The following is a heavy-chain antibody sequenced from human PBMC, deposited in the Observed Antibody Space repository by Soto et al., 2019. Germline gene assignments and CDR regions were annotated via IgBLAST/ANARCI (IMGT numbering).Heavy chain of an antibody. CDR3: AREGNLRGSGSYYAYGMDV. Sequence: QVQLVQSGAEVKKPGASVKVSCKASGYTFTSYGISWVRQAPGQGLEWMGWISAYNGNTNYAQKLQGRVTMTTDTXXSXAXXELRSLRSDDTAVYYCAREGNLRGSGSYYAYGMDVWGQGTTVTVSS. V-gene: IGHV1-18*01. CDR2: ISAYNGNT. CDR1: GYTFTSYG. J-gene: IGHJ6*02. D-gene: IGHD3-10*01.